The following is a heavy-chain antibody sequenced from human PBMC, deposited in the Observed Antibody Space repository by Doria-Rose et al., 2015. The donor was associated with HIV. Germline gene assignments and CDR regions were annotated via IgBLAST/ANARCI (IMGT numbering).Heavy chain of an antibody. Sequence: PAGKGLEWIGRIYTSGSTNYNPSLKSRVTISVDTSQNQFSLKLSSVTAADTAVYYCAREEYEAFDIWGQGTMVTVSS. D-gene: IGHD3-3*01. J-gene: IGHJ3*02. CDR3: AREEYEAFDI. V-gene: IGHV4-61*02. CDR2: IYTSGST.